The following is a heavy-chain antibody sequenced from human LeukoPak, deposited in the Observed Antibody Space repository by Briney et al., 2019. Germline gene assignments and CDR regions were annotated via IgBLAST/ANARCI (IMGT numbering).Heavy chain of an antibody. Sequence: KPSETLSLTCTVSGGSISSSSYYWGWIRQPPGKGLEWIGSIYYSGSTYYNPSLKSRVTISVDTSKNQFSLKLSSVTAADTAVYYCARDDPWEYSSSWYAGCLDYWGQGTLVTVSS. J-gene: IGHJ4*02. CDR1: GGSISSSSYY. CDR3: ARDDPWEYSSSWYAGCLDY. V-gene: IGHV4-39*07. CDR2: IYYSGST. D-gene: IGHD6-13*01.